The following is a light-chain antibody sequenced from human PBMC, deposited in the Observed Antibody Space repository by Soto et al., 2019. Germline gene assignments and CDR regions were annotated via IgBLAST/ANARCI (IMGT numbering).Light chain of an antibody. J-gene: IGKJ1*01. V-gene: IGKV3-15*01. CDR3: QQHTVWPST. CDR2: ETS. CDR1: QRVRCY. Sequence: ELVMSQSPATLSVSPGERFTLSCRASQRVRCYLPLHQQTAGPAPRLLIYETSTRATGAPGSFSGSGSGMEFTLTISRLQSEDFAVYYCQQHTVWPSTFGHGPKVDIK.